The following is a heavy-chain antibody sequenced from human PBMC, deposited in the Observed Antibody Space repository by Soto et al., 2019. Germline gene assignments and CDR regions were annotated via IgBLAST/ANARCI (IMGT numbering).Heavy chain of an antibody. J-gene: IGHJ6*02. CDR2: SSYGGSNK. Sequence: QMKLVESGGGVVQPGTSLRLSCVASGFTFSAFGMHWVRQAPGKGLEWVAISSYGGSNKYYGDSVQGRFTISRDNSRDTLYLQMNSLRDEDTAVYYCAKGPLRLPDYGDYADYSYGMDVWGQGTTVTVSS. CDR1: GFTFSAFG. V-gene: IGHV3-30*18. CDR3: AKGPLRLPDYGDYADYSYGMDV. D-gene: IGHD4-17*01.